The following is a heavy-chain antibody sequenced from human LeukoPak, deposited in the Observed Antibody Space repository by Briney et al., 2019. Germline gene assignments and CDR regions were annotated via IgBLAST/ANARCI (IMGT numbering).Heavy chain of an antibody. CDR3: ARTGGSQGGNY. Sequence: GGSLRLSCAASGFTFSSHWMHWVRQAPGKGLVWVSHINGDGSSTDYADFVKGRFTISRDNAKNTVYLQMNSLRAEDTAVYYCARTGGSQGGNYWGQGTLVTVSS. J-gene: IGHJ4*02. CDR2: INGDGSST. CDR1: GFTFSSHW. D-gene: IGHD1-26*01. V-gene: IGHV3-74*01.